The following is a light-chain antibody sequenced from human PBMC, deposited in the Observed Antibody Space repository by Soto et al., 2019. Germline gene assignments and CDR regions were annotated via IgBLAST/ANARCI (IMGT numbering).Light chain of an antibody. V-gene: IGKV3-15*01. CDR2: DAS. Sequence: EIVMTQSPATLSVSPGERATLSCRASQSVSGNLAWYQQKPGQAPRLLIFDASTRATGIPGRFSGSGSGTEFTLTISSLLSEDFARYYCQQYNLWPLTFGGGTRVEIK. J-gene: IGKJ4*01. CDR3: QQYNLWPLT. CDR1: QSVSGN.